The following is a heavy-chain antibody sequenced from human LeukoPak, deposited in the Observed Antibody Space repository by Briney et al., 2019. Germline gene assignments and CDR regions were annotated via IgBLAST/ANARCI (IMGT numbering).Heavy chain of an antibody. CDR2: IYYSGST. CDR1: GGSISSSSYY. J-gene: IGHJ5*02. CDR3: ARATGYCSSTSCNNWFDP. Sequence: SETLSLTCTVSGGSISSSSYYWGWIRQPPGKGLEWTGSIYYSGSTYYNPSLKSRVTISVDTSKNQFALKLSSVTAADTAVYYCARATGYCSSTSCNNWFDPWGQGTLVTVSS. V-gene: IGHV4-39*01. D-gene: IGHD2-2*01.